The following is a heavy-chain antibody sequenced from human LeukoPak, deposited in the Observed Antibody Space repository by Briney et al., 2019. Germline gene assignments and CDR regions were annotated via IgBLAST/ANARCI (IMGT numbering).Heavy chain of an antibody. D-gene: IGHD1-14*01. CDR2: ISYDGSNK. J-gene: IGHJ6*02. V-gene: IGHV3-30*18. CDR1: GFSFNSYA. Sequence: QPGGSLRLSRAASGFSFNSYAIHWVRQAPGKGLEWVTAISYDGSNKHYADSVRGRFTISRDNSKNTLYLQMNSLRTEDTAVYYCAQGGPEIYYFYHGMDVWGRGTTVTVSS. CDR3: AQGGPEIYYFYHGMDV.